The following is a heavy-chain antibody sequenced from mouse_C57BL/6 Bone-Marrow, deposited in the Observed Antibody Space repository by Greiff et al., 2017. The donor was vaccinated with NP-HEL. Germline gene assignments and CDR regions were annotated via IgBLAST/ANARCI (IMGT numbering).Heavy chain of an antibody. D-gene: IGHD2-4*01. CDR1: GYTFTSYW. V-gene: IGHV1-55*01. CDR3: ARIYYDYDVGDY. CDR2: IYPGSGST. J-gene: IGHJ4*01. Sequence: VQLQQSGAELVKPGASVKMSCKASGYTFTSYWITWVKQRPGQGLEWIGDIYPGSGSTNYNEKFKSKATLTVDTSSSTAYMQLSSLTSEDSAVYYCARIYYDYDVGDYWGQGTSVTVSS.